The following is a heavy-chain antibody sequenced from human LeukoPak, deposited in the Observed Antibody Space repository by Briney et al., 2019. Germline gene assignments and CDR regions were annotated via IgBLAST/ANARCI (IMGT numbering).Heavy chain of an antibody. CDR1: GGSINNSYY. J-gene: IGHJ4*02. V-gene: IGHV4-39*01. Sequence: PSETLSLTCTVPGGSINNSYYWGWIRQPPGKGLEWIGSIYYSGSTYYNPSLKSRVTISVDTSKNQFSLKLSSVTAADTAVYYCARVGDIVATITLYYYFDYWGQGTLVTVSS. CDR2: IYYSGST. D-gene: IGHD5-12*01. CDR3: ARVGDIVATITLYYYFDY.